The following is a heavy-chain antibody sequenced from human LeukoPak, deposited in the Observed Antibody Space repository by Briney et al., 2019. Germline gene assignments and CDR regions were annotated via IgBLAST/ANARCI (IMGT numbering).Heavy chain of an antibody. D-gene: IGHD3-22*01. CDR1: GFTFSSYS. CDR3: ARAAGDSRDAFDI. Sequence: GGSLRLSCAASGFTFSSYSMNWVRQAPGKGLEWVSSISSSSSYIYYADSVKGRFTISRDNAKNSLYLQMNSLRAEDTAVYYCARAAGDSRDAFDIWGQGTMVTVSS. V-gene: IGHV3-21*01. J-gene: IGHJ3*02. CDR2: ISSSSSYI.